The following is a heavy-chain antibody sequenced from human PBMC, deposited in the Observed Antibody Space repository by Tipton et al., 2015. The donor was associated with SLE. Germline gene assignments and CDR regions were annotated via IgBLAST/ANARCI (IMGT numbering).Heavy chain of an antibody. Sequence: SLRLSCAASGFTFNTYAMNWVRQAPGKGLEWVSGIRGSGSGTYYTDSVKGRFTISRDNSKNTLYLQMNSLTAEDTAVYYCAKDRSWQLLGDCSLHHWGQGVLVTVSS. V-gene: IGHV3-23*01. J-gene: IGHJ1*01. CDR2: IRGSGSGT. CDR1: GFTFNTYA. CDR3: AKDRSWQLLGDCSLHH. D-gene: IGHD1-26*01.